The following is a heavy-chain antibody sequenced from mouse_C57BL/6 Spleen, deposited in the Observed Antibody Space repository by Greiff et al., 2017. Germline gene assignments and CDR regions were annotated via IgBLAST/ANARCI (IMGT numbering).Heavy chain of an antibody. Sequence: HVQLQQPWAELVKPGASVKMSCKASGYTFTSYWITWVKQRPGQGLEWIGDLYPGSGSTNYNEKFKSKATLAVDTSSSTAYMQLSSLTSEDSAVYYCARGGYGNKAMDYWGQGTSVTVSS. CDR1: GYTFTSYW. V-gene: IGHV1-55*01. D-gene: IGHD2-1*01. J-gene: IGHJ4*01. CDR3: ARGGYGNKAMDY. CDR2: LYPGSGST.